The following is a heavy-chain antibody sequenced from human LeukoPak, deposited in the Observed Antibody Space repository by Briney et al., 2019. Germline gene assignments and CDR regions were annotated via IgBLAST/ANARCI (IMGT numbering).Heavy chain of an antibody. D-gene: IGHD1-26*01. CDR3: AKDFGRWWELGRPFDY. CDR2: ISCSGGST. Sequence: PGGPLRLSCAASGFTFSSYAMSWVRQSPGKGLEWVSAISCSGGSTYYADSVKGRFTISRDNSKNTLYLQMNSLRAEDTAVYYCAKDFGRWWELGRPFDYWGQGTLVTVSS. V-gene: IGHV3-23*01. CDR1: GFTFSSYA. J-gene: IGHJ4*02.